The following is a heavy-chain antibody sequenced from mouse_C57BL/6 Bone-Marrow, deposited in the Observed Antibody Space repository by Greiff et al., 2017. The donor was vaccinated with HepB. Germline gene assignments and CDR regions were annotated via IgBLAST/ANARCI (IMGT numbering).Heavy chain of an antibody. D-gene: IGHD1-1*01. V-gene: IGHV1-72*01. CDR2: IDPNSGGT. Sequence: QVQLQQSGAELVKPGASVKLSCKASGYTFTSYWMHWVKQRPGRGLEWIGRIDPNSGGTKYNEKFKSKATLTVDKPSSTAYMQLSSLTSEDSAVDYGARGAIYYYGSSYAMDYWGQGTSVTVSS. CDR1: GYTFTSYW. J-gene: IGHJ4*01. CDR3: ARGAIYYYGSSYAMDY.